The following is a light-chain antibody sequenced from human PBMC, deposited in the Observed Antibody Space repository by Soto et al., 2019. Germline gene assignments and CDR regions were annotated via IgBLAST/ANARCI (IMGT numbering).Light chain of an antibody. CDR2: GAS. CDR3: QQYGGSPIT. V-gene: IGKV3-20*01. CDR1: QSVTSK. J-gene: IGKJ5*01. Sequence: EVVLTQSPGTLSLSPGDRATLSCGASQSVTSKLAWYQQKPGQAPRLLISGASNRATGIPDRFGGSGSGTDFTLTISRLEPDDFALYFCQQYGGSPITFGLGTRLEI.